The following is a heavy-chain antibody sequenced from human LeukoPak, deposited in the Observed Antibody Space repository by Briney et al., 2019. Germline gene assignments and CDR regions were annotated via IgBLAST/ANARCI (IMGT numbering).Heavy chain of an antibody. J-gene: IGHJ4*02. V-gene: IGHV3-7*01. CDR2: IKQDGSEK. CDR3: AREQGYDFWSGPLD. CDR1: GFTFNTHW. D-gene: IGHD3-3*01. Sequence: GGSLRLSCAASGFTFNTHWMHWVRQAPGKGLEWVANIKQDGSEKYYVDSVKGRFTISRDNAKNSLYLQMNSLRAEDTAVYYCAREQGYDFWSGPLDWGQGTLVTVSS.